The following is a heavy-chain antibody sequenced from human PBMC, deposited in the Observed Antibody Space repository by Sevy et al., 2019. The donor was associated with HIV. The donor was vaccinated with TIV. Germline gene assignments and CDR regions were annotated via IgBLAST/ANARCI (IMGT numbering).Heavy chain of an antibody. D-gene: IGHD2-2*01. CDR2: IIPIFGTA. V-gene: IGHV1-69*06. Sequence: ASVKVSCKASGGTFSSYAISWVRQAPGQGLEWMGGIIPIFGTANYAQKFQGRVTITADKSTSTAYMEPSSLRSEDTAVYYCAGSVPAAMTGFYYYYYYMDVWGKGTTVTVSS. CDR1: GGTFSSYA. CDR3: AGSVPAAMTGFYYYYYYMDV. J-gene: IGHJ6*03.